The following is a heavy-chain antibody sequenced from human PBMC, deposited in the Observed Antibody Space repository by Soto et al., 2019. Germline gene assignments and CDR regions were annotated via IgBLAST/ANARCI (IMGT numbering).Heavy chain of an antibody. D-gene: IGHD2-15*01. Sequence: QVQLVESGGGVVQPGRSLRLSCAASGFTFSNYAMHWVRQAPGKGLEWVAVISYDGSNKYYADSVKGRFTISRDNSKNTLYLQMNSLRAEDTAVYYCARDIVVLYGMDVWGQGTTVTVSS. CDR1: GFTFSNYA. J-gene: IGHJ6*02. V-gene: IGHV3-30-3*01. CDR3: ARDIVVLYGMDV. CDR2: ISYDGSNK.